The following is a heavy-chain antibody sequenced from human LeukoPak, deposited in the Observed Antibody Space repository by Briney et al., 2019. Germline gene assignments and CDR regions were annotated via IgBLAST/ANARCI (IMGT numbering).Heavy chain of an antibody. Sequence: GASVKVSCKASGGTFSSYDISWVRQAPGQGPEWMGIINPSGGFTSYAQKLQGRVTVTRDMSTSTVYMELSNLRSEDTAVYYCARDQSGEWELLSGWWFDPWGQGTLVTVSS. V-gene: IGHV1-46*01. CDR1: GGTFSSYD. CDR2: INPSGGFT. J-gene: IGHJ5*02. CDR3: ARDQSGEWELLSGWWFDP. D-gene: IGHD1-26*01.